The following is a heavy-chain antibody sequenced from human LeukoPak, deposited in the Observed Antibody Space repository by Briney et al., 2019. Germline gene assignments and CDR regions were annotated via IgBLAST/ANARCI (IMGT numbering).Heavy chain of an antibody. J-gene: IGHJ4*02. Sequence: ASVKVSCKASGYTFTSHGLSWARQAPGQGPEWMGWFSIYSGNTNYAQKFQDRISMTTDTSTSTAYMGLRSLKSDDTAVYYCARDPGGTWGFDYWGQGALVTVSS. D-gene: IGHD7-27*01. CDR1: GYTFTSHG. CDR3: ARDPGGTWGFDY. V-gene: IGHV1-18*01. CDR2: FSIYSGNT.